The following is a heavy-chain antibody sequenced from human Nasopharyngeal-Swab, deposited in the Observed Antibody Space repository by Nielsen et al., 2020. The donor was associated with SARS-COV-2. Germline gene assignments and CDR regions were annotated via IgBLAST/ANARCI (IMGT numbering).Heavy chain of an antibody. CDR1: GFTFRDYS. Sequence: GESLKISCAASGFTFRDYSMNWVRQAPGKGLEWVSSIGRYGTDIFHADSVKGRFTISRDNANNSLYLQMNSLRADDTAVYYCVRDGALIQLWLLPHALDIWGQGTLVTVSS. V-gene: IGHV3-21*01. D-gene: IGHD5-18*01. CDR2: IGRYGTDI. J-gene: IGHJ3*02. CDR3: VRDGALIQLWLLPHALDI.